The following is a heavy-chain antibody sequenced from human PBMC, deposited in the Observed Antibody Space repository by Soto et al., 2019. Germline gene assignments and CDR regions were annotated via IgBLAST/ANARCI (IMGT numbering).Heavy chain of an antibody. CDR1: CGSFSAYY. J-gene: IGHJ6*02. D-gene: IGHD3-10*01. CDR3: AKQSYTKSRAYYYYDMDV. Sequence: SETLSLTCAVYCGSFSAYYWSCIRQPPWKGLEWIGEINHSGGTIYNPSLKSRVTISVDTSKSQFYLKLKSVTAADTAVYFCAKQSYTKSRAYYYYDMDVWGHGTPVTVSS. CDR2: INHSGGT. V-gene: IGHV4-34*01.